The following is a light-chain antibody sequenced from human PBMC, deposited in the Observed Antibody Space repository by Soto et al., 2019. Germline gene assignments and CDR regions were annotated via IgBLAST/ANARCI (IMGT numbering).Light chain of an antibody. CDR3: QQRSNWLPYT. CDR2: DAS. CDR1: QSVSSY. Sequence: EIVLTQSPATLSLSPGERATLSCRASQSVSSYLAWYQQKPGQAPRLLIYDASNRATGITARFSGSGSGTDFTLTISSLEPEDFAVYYCQQRSNWLPYTFGQGTKLEI. V-gene: IGKV3-11*01. J-gene: IGKJ2*01.